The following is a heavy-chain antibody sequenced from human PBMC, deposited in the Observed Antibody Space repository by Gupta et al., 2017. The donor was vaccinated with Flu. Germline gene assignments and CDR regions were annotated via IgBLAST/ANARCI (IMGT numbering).Heavy chain of an antibody. V-gene: IGHV3-74*01. CDR3: ARDGAGDCSGGSCYSWLDP. CDR2: IKRDGRSA. J-gene: IGHJ5*02. Sequence: HRVRQGPGKGMVWVSRIKRDGRSATYADSVKGRFTISRDNAKNTLYLQMNSLGAGDTAVYYCARDGAGDCSGGSCYSWLDPWCQGTLVTVSS. D-gene: IGHD2-15*01.